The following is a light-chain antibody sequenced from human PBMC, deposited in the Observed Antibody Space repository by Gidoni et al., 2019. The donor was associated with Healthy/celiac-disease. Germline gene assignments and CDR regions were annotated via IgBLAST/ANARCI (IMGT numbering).Light chain of an antibody. CDR1: QSVSSY. CDR2: DAS. Sequence: IALTQSPATLSLSPGERATLPCSASQSVSSYLAWYQQKPGQAPRLLIYDASNRATGIPARFSGSGSGTDFTLTISSLEPEDFAVYYCQQRSNWPRYTFGQGTKLEIK. V-gene: IGKV3-11*01. J-gene: IGKJ2*01. CDR3: QQRSNWPRYT.